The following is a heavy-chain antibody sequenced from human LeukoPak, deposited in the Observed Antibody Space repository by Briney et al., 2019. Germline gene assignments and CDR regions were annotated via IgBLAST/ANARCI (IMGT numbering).Heavy chain of an antibody. V-gene: IGHV3-30*04. J-gene: IGHJ5*02. CDR3: AREWFGESSWSNWFDP. CDR2: ISYDGSNK. CDR1: GFTFSSYA. D-gene: IGHD3-10*01. Sequence: GRSLRLSCAASGFTFSSYAMHWVRQAPGKGLEWVAVISYDGSNKYYADSVKGRFTISRDNSKNTLYLQMNSLRAEDTAVYYCAREWFGESSWSNWFDPWGQGTLVTVSS.